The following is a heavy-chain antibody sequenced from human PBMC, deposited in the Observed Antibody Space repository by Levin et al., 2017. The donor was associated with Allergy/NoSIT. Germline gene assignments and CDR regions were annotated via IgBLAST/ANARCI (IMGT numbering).Heavy chain of an antibody. J-gene: IGHJ4*02. CDR3: ARILRYGSGTRSRDY. CDR2: INHSGST. V-gene: IGHV4-34*01. Sequence: SETLSLTCAVYGGSFSGYYWSWIRQPPGKGLEWIGEINHSGSTNYNPSLKSRVTISVDTSKNQFSLKLSSVTAADTAVYYCARILRYGSGTRSRDYWGQGTLVTVSS. D-gene: IGHD3-10*01. CDR1: GGSFSGYY.